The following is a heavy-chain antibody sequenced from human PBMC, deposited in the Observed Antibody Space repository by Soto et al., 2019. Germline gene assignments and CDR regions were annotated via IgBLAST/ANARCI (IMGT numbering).Heavy chain of an antibody. CDR1: GFTFSSFW. CDR3: AKGHNGDGLG. CDR2: IKPDGSGK. J-gene: IGHJ4*02. D-gene: IGHD4-17*01. V-gene: IGHV3-7*05. Sequence: EVQLVESGGGLVQPGGSLRLSCAASGFTFSSFWMSWVRQAPGKGLQWVVNIKPDGSGKYYVDSLKGRFTISRDNAKNSLYLQINSLRAEDTAMYYCAKGHNGDGLGWGQGTLVTVSS.